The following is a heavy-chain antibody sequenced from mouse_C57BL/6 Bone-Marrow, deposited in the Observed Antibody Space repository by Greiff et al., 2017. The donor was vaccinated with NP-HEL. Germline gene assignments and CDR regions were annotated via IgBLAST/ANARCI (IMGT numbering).Heavy chain of an antibody. CDR3: ARDYDYDGFAY. D-gene: IGHD2-4*01. CDR1: GFTFSDYY. CDR2: ISNGGGST. Sequence: DVKLVESGGGLVQPGGSLKLSCAASGFTFSDYYMYWVRQTPEKRLEWVAYISNGGGSTYYPDTVKGRFTISRDNAKNTLYLQMSRLKSEDTAMYYCARDYDYDGFAYWGQGTLVTVSA. V-gene: IGHV5-12*01. J-gene: IGHJ3*01.